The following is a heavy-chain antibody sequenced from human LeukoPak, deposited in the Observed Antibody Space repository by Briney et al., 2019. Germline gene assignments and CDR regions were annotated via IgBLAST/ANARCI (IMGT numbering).Heavy chain of an antibody. CDR1: GFTFDDYA. CDR3: AKEVYYYDSSGTQAYFDY. CDR2: ISWNSGSI. D-gene: IGHD3-22*01. J-gene: IGHJ4*02. Sequence: PGGSLRLSYAASGFTFDDYAMHWVRQAPGKGLEWVSGISWNSGSIGYADSVKGRFTISRDNAKNSLYLQMNSLRAEDTALYYCAKEVYYYDSSGTQAYFDYWGQGTLVTVSS. V-gene: IGHV3-9*01.